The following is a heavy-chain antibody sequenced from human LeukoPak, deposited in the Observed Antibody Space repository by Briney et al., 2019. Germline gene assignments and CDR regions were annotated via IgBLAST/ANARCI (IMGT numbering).Heavy chain of an antibody. CDR3: VXXXXXRSYELFGMDV. CDR1: GFTFDDYS. Sequence: PGGSLRLSCAASGFTFDDYSMHWVRQTPGKGLEWVSLINWRATTFYADSVKGRFTISRDNSRNFLYLQMNSLRTEDSALYYCVXXXXXRSYELFGMDVWGQGTTVTVSS. CDR2: INWRATT. D-gene: IGHD5-12*01. V-gene: IGHV3-43*01. J-gene: IGHJ6*02.